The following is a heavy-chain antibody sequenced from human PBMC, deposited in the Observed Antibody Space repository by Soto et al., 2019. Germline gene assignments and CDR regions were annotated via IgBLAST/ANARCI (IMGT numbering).Heavy chain of an antibody. CDR2: ISAYNGNT. CDR1: GYTFTSYG. D-gene: IGHD3-22*01. Sequence: ASVKVSFKASGYTFTSYGISWVRQAPGQGLEWMGWISAYNGNTNYAQKLQVRVTMTTDTSTSTAYMELRSLRSDDTAVYYCARDNYYDSSGPLDPWGQGTLVTVSS. J-gene: IGHJ5*02. CDR3: ARDNYYDSSGPLDP. V-gene: IGHV1-18*01.